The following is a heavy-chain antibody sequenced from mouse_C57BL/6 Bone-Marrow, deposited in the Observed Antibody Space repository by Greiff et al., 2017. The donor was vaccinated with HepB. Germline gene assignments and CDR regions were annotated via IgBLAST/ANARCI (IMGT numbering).Heavy chain of an antibody. CDR2: IYPGDGDT. V-gene: IGHV1-80*01. D-gene: IGHD2-4*01. CDR1: GYAFSSYW. J-gene: IGHJ1*03. CDR3: AIPIYYDYDASYFDV. Sequence: VKLMESGAELVKPGASVKISCKASGYAFSSYWMNWVKQRPGKGLEWIGQIYPGDGDTNYNGKFKGKATLTADKSSSTAYMQLSSLTSEDSAVYFCAIPIYYDYDASYFDVWGTGTTVTVSS.